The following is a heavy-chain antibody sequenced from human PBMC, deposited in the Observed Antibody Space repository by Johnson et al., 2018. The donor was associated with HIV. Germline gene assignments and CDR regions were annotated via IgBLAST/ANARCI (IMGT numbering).Heavy chain of an antibody. V-gene: IGHV3-53*01. J-gene: IGHJ3*02. D-gene: IGHD3-22*01. Sequence: VQLVESGGGLIQPGGSLRLSCAASGFTVRSNYMSWVRQAPGKGLEWVSVIYSGGSTNYADSVKGRFTISRDISKNTLYLQMNSLRAEDTAVYYCARGGARSSGYYSAFDIWGQGTMVTVSS. CDR2: IYSGGST. CDR1: GFTVRSNY. CDR3: ARGGARSSGYYSAFDI.